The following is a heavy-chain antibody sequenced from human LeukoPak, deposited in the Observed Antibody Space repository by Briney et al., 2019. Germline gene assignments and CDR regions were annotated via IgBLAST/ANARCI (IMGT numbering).Heavy chain of an antibody. Sequence: GGSLRLSCAASGFTFSSHAMHWVRQAPGKGLEWVAVISFDGDNKYYADSVKGRFTISRDNAKNSLYLQMNSLRAEDTAVYYCARGRTSGGMTTDIDYWGQGTLVTVSS. V-gene: IGHV3-30*03. CDR3: ARGRTSGGMTTDIDY. D-gene: IGHD4-11*01. CDR1: GFTFSSHA. J-gene: IGHJ4*02. CDR2: ISFDGDNK.